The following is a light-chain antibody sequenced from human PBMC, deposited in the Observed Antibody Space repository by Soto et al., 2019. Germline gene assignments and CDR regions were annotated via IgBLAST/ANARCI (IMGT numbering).Light chain of an antibody. V-gene: IGKV3-11*01. CDR2: DAS. Sequence: EIVLTQSPATLSLSPGERATLSCRASQSVSSYLAWYQQKPGQAPRLLIYDASNRATGIPARFSGSGSGTDFTLTISSLEPEDFAVYYCQRRSNWPPGLTFGQGTRLEIK. CDR3: QRRSNWPPGLT. J-gene: IGKJ5*01. CDR1: QSVSSY.